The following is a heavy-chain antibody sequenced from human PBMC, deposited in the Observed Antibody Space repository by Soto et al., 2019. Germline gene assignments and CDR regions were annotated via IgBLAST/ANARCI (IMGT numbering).Heavy chain of an antibody. D-gene: IGHD6-13*01. CDR2: INPNSGGT. CDR1: GYTFTGYY. V-gene: IGHV1-2*04. Sequence: ASVKVSCKASGYTFTGYYMHWVRQAPGQGLEWMGWINPNSGGTNYAQKFQGWVTMTRDTSISTAYMELSRLRSDDTAVYYCARDGRGSSIIGVYYYYGMDVWGQGTTVTVSS. CDR3: ARDGRGSSIIGVYYYYGMDV. J-gene: IGHJ6*02.